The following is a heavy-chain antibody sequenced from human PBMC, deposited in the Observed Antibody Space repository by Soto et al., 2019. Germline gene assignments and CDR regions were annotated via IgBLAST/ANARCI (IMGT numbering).Heavy chain of an antibody. V-gene: IGHV4-59*01. CDR1: GGSISSYY. CDR3: ARSYRRCGSGGSCYSYYYSYMDV. CDR2: IYYSGST. J-gene: IGHJ6*03. Sequence: QVQLQEPGPGLVKPSETLSLTCTVSGGSISSYYWSWTRQPPGKGLEWIGYIYYSGSTNYNPSLESRVPSSGCTFNYQFSLKLSCATAADTAVYYCARSYRRCGSGGSCYSYYYSYMDVWGKGTTVTVSS. D-gene: IGHD2-15*01.